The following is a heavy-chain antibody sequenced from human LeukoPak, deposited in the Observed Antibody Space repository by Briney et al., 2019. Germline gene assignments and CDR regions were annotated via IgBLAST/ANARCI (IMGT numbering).Heavy chain of an antibody. CDR3: ASRVSYPFEDI. J-gene: IGHJ3*02. Sequence: SETLSLACAVSGGSISSGGYSWSWIRQPPGKGLEWIGYIYHSGSTYYNPSLKSRVTISVDRSKNQFSLKLSSVTAADTAVYYCASRVSYPFEDIWGQGTMVTVSS. CDR1: GGSISSGGYS. D-gene: IGHD3-10*01. V-gene: IGHV4-30-2*01. CDR2: IYHSGST.